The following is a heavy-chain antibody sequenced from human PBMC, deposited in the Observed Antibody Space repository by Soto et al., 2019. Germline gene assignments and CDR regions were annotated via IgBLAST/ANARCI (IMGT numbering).Heavy chain of an antibody. CDR1: GFTFSSYS. J-gene: IGHJ6*02. Sequence: GGSLRLSCAASGFTFSSYSMNWVRQAPGKGLEWVSYISSSSSTIYYADSVKGRFTISRDNAKNSLYLQMNSLRDEDTAVYYCAGRDGCSGGSCPWPYYYYGMDVWGQGTTVTVSS. CDR3: AGRDGCSGGSCPWPYYYYGMDV. V-gene: IGHV3-48*02. CDR2: ISSSSSTI. D-gene: IGHD2-15*01.